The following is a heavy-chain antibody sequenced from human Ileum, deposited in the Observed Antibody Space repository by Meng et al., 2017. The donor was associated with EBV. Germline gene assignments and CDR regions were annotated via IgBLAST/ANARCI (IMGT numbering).Heavy chain of an antibody. CDR2: VYHRGDT. CDR3: GRDQGRELINH. CDR1: GDSISSDIW. Sequence: QVQLQESGPGLVNPSGTLSLTCTVSGDSISSDIWWSWVRQPPGKGLEWIGEVYHRGDTNYNPSLKSRVDISVDKSKNQFYLSLFSVTAADTAVYYCGRDQGRELINHWGQGTLVTVSS. D-gene: IGHD1-7*01. J-gene: IGHJ4*02. V-gene: IGHV4-4*02.